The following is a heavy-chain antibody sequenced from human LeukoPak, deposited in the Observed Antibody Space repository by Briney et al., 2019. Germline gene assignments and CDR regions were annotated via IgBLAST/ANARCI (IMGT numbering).Heavy chain of an antibody. CDR2: IYYSGST. V-gene: IGHV4-59*01. D-gene: IGHD1-14*01. CDR1: GGSISSYY. CDR3: ARVPPRYNPARYYCYMDV. Sequence: PSETLSLTCTVSGGSISSYYWSWIRQPPGKGLEWIGYIYYSGSTNYNPSLKRRVTISVDTSKNQFSLKLSSVTAADTAVYYCARVPPRYNPARYYCYMDVWGKGTTVTVSS. J-gene: IGHJ6*03.